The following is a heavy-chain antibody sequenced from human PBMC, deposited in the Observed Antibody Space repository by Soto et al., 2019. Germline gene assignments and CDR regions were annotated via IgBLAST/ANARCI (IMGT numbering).Heavy chain of an antibody. CDR1: GVSVSSNSAV. Sequence: SQTLSLTCVISGVSVSSNSAVWNWIRQSPSRGLEWLGRTYYRSQWHYEYAVFVQSRISIDPDTSKNQFSLQLNSVSPEDTAVYYCVRLVGNSWLDHWGQGTLVTVSS. CDR3: VRLVGNSWLDH. CDR2: TYYRSQWHY. D-gene: IGHD4-4*01. V-gene: IGHV6-1*01. J-gene: IGHJ4*02.